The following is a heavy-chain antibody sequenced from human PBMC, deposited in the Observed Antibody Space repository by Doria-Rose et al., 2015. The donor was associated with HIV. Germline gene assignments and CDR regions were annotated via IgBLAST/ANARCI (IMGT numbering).Heavy chain of an antibody. J-gene: IGHJ6*02. V-gene: IGHV1-8*01. Sequence: LNWVRQAAGQGLERIGWINPDSGTTGYSQKFQGRVTLTRNTSLSTSYMELRSLRSDDTAVYYCARGPPYYNFWSGSYYYYGMDVWGQGTGVTVSS. D-gene: IGHD3-3*01. CDR2: INPDSGTT. CDR3: ARGPPYYNFWSGSYYYYGMDV.